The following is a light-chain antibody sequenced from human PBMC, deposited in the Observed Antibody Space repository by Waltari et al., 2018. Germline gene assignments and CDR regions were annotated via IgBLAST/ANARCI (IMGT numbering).Light chain of an antibody. CDR3: QQYNSYST. CDR1: QSVSDW. CDR2: AAS. V-gene: IGKV1-5*03. J-gene: IGKJ1*01. Sequence: DVQMTQSPSTLSASVGDRVTITCRASQSVSDWLAWYQQKPGKAPKLLIYAASSLESGVPSRFSGSGSGTEFTLTISGLQPDDFATYYCQQYNSYSTFGQGTKVEIK.